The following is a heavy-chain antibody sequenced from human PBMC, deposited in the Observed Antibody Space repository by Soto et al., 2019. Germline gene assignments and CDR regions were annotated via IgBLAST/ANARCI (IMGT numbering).Heavy chain of an antibody. CDR2: INPSGGST. CDR3: ARDYDYIWGSYRMAYYMDV. Sequence: ASVKVSCKASGYTFTSYYMHWVRQAPGQGLEWMGIINPSGGSTSYAQKFQGRVTMTRDMSTSTVYMELSSLRSEDTAVYYCARDYDYIWGSYRMAYYMDVWGKGTTVTVS. D-gene: IGHD3-16*02. CDR1: GYTFTSYY. J-gene: IGHJ6*03. V-gene: IGHV1-46*03.